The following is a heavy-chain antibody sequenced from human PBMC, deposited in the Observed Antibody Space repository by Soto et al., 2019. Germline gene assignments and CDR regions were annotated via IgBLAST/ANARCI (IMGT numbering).Heavy chain of an antibody. J-gene: IGHJ6*02. Sequence: QVQLVQSGAEVKKTGSSVKVSCKASGGTFSSYAISWVRQAPGQGLEWMGGIIPIFGKANYAQKFQGRVTITADECTSTAYMEPSSLRSEDTGVYYCARVSMVRGVIPYYYYGKDVWGQGTTVTVSS. CDR2: IIPIFGKA. D-gene: IGHD3-10*01. CDR1: GGTFSSYA. CDR3: ARVSMVRGVIPYYYYGKDV. V-gene: IGHV1-69*01.